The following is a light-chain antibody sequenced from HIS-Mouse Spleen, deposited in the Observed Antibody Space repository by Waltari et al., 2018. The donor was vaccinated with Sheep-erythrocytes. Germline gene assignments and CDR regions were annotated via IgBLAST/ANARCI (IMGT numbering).Light chain of an antibody. CDR1: SSDVGGYTY. J-gene: IGLJ1*01. Sequence: QSALTQPASVSGSPGQSITISCTGTSSDVGGYTYVSWYQQHPGKAPKLMIYDVSNRPSGFSNRFPGSQSGNTASLTISGLQAEDEADYYCSSYTSSSTYVFGTGTKVTVL. CDR3: SSYTSSSTYV. CDR2: DVS. V-gene: IGLV2-14*03.